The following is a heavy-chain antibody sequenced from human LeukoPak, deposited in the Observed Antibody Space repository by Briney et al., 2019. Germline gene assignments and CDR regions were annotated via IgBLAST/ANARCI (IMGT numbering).Heavy chain of an antibody. CDR3: AGYSSCWYELDY. D-gene: IGHD6-19*01. CDR2: INPNSGGT. CDR1: GYTFTGYY. V-gene: IGHV1-2*02. J-gene: IGHJ4*02. Sequence: ASVKVSCKASGYTFTGYYMHWVRQAPGQGLEWMGWINPNSGGTNYAQKFQGRVTMTRDTSISTAYMELSRLRSDDTAVYYCAGYSSCWYELDYWGQGTLVTVSS.